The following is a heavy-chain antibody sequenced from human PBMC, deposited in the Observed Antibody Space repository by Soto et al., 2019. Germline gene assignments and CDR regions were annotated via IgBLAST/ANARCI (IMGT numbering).Heavy chain of an antibody. Sequence: ASVKVSCKASGGTFSSYAISWVRQAPGQGLEWMGWISAYNGNTNYAQKLQGRVTMTTDTSTSTAYMELRSLRSDDTAVYYCARVSYCSGGSCYSPFVDYWGQGTLVTVSS. D-gene: IGHD2-15*01. CDR2: ISAYNGNT. CDR3: ARVSYCSGGSCYSPFVDY. J-gene: IGHJ4*02. V-gene: IGHV1-18*01. CDR1: GGTFSSYA.